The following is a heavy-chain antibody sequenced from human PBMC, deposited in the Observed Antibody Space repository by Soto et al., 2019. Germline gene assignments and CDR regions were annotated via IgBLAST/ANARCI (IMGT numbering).Heavy chain of an antibody. CDR3: ARGRPFDSSSWYLNY. CDR1: GGSFSGYY. D-gene: IGHD6-13*01. V-gene: IGHV4-34*01. J-gene: IGHJ4*02. CDR2: ITHSGSP. Sequence: PSETLSLTCAVYGGSFSGYYWNWIRQPPGKGLEWIGEITHSGSPNYNPSLKSRVTISVDTSKNQFSLKVSSVTAADTAVYYCARGRPFDSSSWYLNYWGQGTLVTVSS.